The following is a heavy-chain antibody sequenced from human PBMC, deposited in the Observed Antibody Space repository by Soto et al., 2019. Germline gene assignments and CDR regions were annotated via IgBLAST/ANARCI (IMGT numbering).Heavy chain of an antibody. J-gene: IGHJ6*02. D-gene: IGHD1-26*01. V-gene: IGHV1-46*01. CDR3: AREVVGATIRLYGMDV. CDR1: GYTFTSYY. CDR2: INPSGGST. Sequence: GASVKVSCKASGYTFTSYYIHWVRQAPGQGLEWMGIINPSGGSTSYAQKFQGRVTMTRDTSTSTVYMELSSLRSEDTAVYYCAREVVGATIRLYGMDVWGQGTLVTVSS.